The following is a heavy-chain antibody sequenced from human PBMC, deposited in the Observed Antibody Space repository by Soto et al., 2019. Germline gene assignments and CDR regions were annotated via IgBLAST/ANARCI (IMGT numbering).Heavy chain of an antibody. CDR1: GFTFSSYG. J-gene: IGHJ4*02. Sequence: GGSLRLSCAASGFTFSSYGMHWVRQAPGKGLEWVAVIWYDGSNKYYAVSVKGRFTISRDNSKNTLYLQMNSLRAEDTVVFYCARSYYYDSSGYRSSLDYWGQGTLVTVSS. CDR3: ARSYYYDSSGYRSSLDY. D-gene: IGHD3-22*01. CDR2: IWYDGSNK. V-gene: IGHV3-33*01.